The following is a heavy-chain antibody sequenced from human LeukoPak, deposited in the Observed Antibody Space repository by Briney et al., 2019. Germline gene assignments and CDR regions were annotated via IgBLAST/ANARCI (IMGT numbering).Heavy chain of an antibody. CDR3: ARQTRYCSGGSCYNWFDP. Sequence: PSETLSLTCTVSGGSISTSNYYWGWIRQPPGKGLEWIGNIFYSGSTYYNPSLKSRVTISVDTSKNQFSLKLSSVTAADTAVYYCARQTRYCSGGSCYNWFDPWGQGTLVTVSS. J-gene: IGHJ5*02. V-gene: IGHV4-39*01. CDR1: GGSISTSNYY. CDR2: IFYSGST. D-gene: IGHD2-15*01.